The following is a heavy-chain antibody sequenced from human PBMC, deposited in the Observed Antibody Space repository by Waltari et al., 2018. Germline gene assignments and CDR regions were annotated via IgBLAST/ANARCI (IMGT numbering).Heavy chain of an antibody. CDR1: GFSLNSPGVG. CDR2: IYEDDAK. Sequence: QITLKESGPTLVKPTQTLTLTCTFSGFSLNSPGVGVGWIRQPPGKALEWLAIIYEDDAKRYSPSLKNRLTITKDASKNQVVLRLTYMDPADTATYFCAHHFSALVTTPCDYWGQGTLVTVSS. J-gene: IGHJ4*02. D-gene: IGHD5-18*01. V-gene: IGHV2-5*02. CDR3: AHHFSALVTTPCDY.